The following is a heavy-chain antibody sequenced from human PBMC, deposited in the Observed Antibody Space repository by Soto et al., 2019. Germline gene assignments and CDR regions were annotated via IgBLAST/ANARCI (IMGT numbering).Heavy chain of an antibody. J-gene: IGHJ6*02. D-gene: IGHD3-3*01. Sequence: QVQLVQSGAEIKKPGSSVKVSCKASGGTFSSYAINWVRQAPGQGLEWMGGIIPIFVTTNYAQKFQGRVTITADKSTSTAYMELSSLRSEDTAVYYCARVRFLEWLDYYYYYAMDVWGQGTTVTVSS. CDR3: ARVRFLEWLDYYYYYAMDV. CDR1: GGTFSSYA. V-gene: IGHV1-69*06. CDR2: IIPIFVTT.